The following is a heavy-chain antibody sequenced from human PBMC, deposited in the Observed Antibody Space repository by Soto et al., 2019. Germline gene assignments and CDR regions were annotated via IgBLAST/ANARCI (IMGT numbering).Heavy chain of an antibody. V-gene: IGHV1-46*01. J-gene: IGHJ4*02. CDR2: INPSGGST. Sequence: AALKVSCKASGYTFTNYYMQWVRQAPGQGLEWMGIINPSGGSTSYAQKFQGRVTMTRDTSTSTVYMELSSLRSEDTAVYYCAREGYNYIIVYWGPAAFVTVST. CDR3: AREGYNYIIVY. CDR1: GYTFTNYY. D-gene: IGHD5-12*01.